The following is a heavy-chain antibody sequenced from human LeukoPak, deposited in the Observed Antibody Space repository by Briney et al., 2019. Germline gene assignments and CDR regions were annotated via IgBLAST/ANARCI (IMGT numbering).Heavy chain of an antibody. CDR1: GFTFSSYS. Sequence: GGSLRLSCAASGFTFSSYSMSWVRQAPGKGLEWVSAISGSGGSTYYADSVKGRFTISRDNSKDTLYLQMNSLRAEDTAVYYCAKVGIVGANRRNYFDYWGQGTLVTVPS. J-gene: IGHJ4*02. CDR2: ISGSGGST. V-gene: IGHV3-23*01. D-gene: IGHD1-26*01. CDR3: AKVGIVGANRRNYFDY.